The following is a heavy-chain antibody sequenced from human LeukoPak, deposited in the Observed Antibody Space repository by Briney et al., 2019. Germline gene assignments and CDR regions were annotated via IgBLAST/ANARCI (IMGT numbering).Heavy chain of an antibody. Sequence: SETLSLTCTVSGGSINSYYWSWIRQPPGKGLEWIGYIYYSGSTEYNPSLKSRVTISVDTSKNQFSLKMSSVTAADTAVYYCARARDGHINNWFVPWGQGTLVTVSS. V-gene: IGHV4-59*01. J-gene: IGHJ5*02. CDR3: ARARDGHINNWFVP. D-gene: IGHD5-24*01. CDR1: GGSINSYY. CDR2: IYYSGST.